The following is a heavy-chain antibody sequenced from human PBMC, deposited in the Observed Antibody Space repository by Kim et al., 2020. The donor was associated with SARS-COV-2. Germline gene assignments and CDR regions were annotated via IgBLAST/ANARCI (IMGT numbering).Heavy chain of an antibody. J-gene: IGHJ6*02. Sequence: GGSLRLSCAASGFTFSSYAMSWVRQAPGKGLEWVSAISGSGGSTYYADSVKGRFTISRDNSKNTLYLQMNSLRAEDTAVYYCAKDHSDKKGTYYDFWSGYYAYYYGMDVWGQGTTVTVSS. CDR3: AKDHSDKKGTYYDFWSGYYAYYYGMDV. CDR2: ISGSGGST. D-gene: IGHD3-3*01. V-gene: IGHV3-23*01. CDR1: GFTFSSYA.